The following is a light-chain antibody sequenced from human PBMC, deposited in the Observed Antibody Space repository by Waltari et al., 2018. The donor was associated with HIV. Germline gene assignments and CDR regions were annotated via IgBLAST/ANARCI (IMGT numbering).Light chain of an antibody. CDR1: SSDVGSYNS. Sequence: QSALTQPPSASGSPGQSVTIPCTGTSSDVGSYNSVSWYRQYTGNTPKLMIYEVTKRPSGVPDRFSGSKSGNTASLTVSGLQAEDEADYYCSSYAGYNTVVFGGGTKLTVL. CDR2: EVT. J-gene: IGLJ2*01. CDR3: SSYAGYNTVV. V-gene: IGLV2-8*01.